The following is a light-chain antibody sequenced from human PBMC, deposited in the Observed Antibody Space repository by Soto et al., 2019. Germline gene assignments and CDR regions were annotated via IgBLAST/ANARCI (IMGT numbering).Light chain of an antibody. CDR3: QQYGSSPPIT. Sequence: ETVMTQSPTTLSVSPGERATLSCRASESISGGLAWYQQKPGQAPRLLIYGASSRATGIPDRFSGSGSGTDFTLTISRLEPEDFAVYYCQQYGSSPPITFGQGTKVDIK. V-gene: IGKV3-20*01. J-gene: IGKJ1*01. CDR2: GAS. CDR1: ESISGG.